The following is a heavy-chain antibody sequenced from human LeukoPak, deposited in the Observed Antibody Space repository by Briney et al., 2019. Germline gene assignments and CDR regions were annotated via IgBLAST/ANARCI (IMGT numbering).Heavy chain of an antibody. CDR3: ARGRPIVVVSYYYYYMDV. V-gene: IGHV3-66*01. CDR1: GFTVSSNY. CDR2: IYSGGST. D-gene: IGHD2-2*01. J-gene: IGHJ6*03. Sequence: PGGSLRLSCAASGFTVSSNYMSWVRQAPGKGLEWVSVIYSGGSTYYADSVKGRFTISRDNSKNTLYLQMNSLRAEDTAVYYCARGRPIVVVSYYYYYMDVWGKGTTVTVSS.